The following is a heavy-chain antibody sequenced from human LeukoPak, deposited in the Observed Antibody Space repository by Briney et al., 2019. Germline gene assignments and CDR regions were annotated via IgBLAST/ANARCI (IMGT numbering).Heavy chain of an antibody. J-gene: IGHJ5*02. CDR3: ARDSQTLTTVTNWFDP. V-gene: IGHV3-23*01. CDR2: ISGSGGTT. CDR1: GFTFSSYT. D-gene: IGHD4-17*01. Sequence: PGGSLRLSCAASGFTFSSYTMNWVRQAPGMGLEWFSSISGSGGTTHYADSVKGRFAISRDKSKNTVYLHMDSLRAEDTAIYYCARDSQTLTTVTNWFDPWGQGTLVTVSS.